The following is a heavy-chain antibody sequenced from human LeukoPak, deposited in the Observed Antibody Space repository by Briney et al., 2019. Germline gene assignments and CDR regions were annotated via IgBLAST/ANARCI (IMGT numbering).Heavy chain of an antibody. CDR1: GFTFSSYW. CDR3: AKGPFFYYDASGYNYFDF. J-gene: IGHJ4*02. V-gene: IGHV3-23*01. D-gene: IGHD3-22*01. Sequence: GGSLRLSCAASGFTFSSYWMSWVRQAPGKGLEWVSLITGSADNTYYADSVRGRFTISRDNSKNTLYLQMNSLSAEDTAVYYCAKGPFFYYDASGYNYFDFWGQGTLVTVSS. CDR2: ITGSADNT.